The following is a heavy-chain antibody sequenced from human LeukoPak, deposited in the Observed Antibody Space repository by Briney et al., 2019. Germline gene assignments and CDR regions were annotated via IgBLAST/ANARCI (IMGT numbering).Heavy chain of an antibody. CDR3: ARVSCSSTSCSLPYY. D-gene: IGHD2-2*01. J-gene: IGHJ4*02. CDR2: IWYDGSNK. CDR1: GFTFSSYG. Sequence: GGSLRLSCAPSGFTFSSYGMQWVRQAPGKGLEWVALIWYDGSNKYYADSVKGRFTISRDNSNNTLYLQMNSLRAEDTAVYYCARVSCSSTSCSLPYYWGQGALVTVSS. V-gene: IGHV3-33*01.